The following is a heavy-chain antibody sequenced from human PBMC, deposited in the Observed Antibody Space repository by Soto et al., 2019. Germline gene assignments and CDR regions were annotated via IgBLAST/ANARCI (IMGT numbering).Heavy chain of an antibody. V-gene: IGHV4-31*03. CDR2: IYYSGST. CDR1: GGSISSGGSY. D-gene: IGHD3-9*01. J-gene: IGHJ6*02. CDR3: ARDETGTYGMDV. Sequence: SETLSLTCTVSGGSISSGGSYWNWIRQRPGKGLEWIGYIYYSGSTYYNPSLKSRVTISVDTSKNQFSLKLSSVTAADTAVYYCARDETGTYGMDVWGQGTTVTVSS.